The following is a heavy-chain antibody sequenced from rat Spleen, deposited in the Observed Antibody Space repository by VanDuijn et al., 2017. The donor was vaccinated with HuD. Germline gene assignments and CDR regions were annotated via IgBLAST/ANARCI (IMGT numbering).Heavy chain of an antibody. CDR1: GFTFNNYW. CDR2: ITNTGGST. J-gene: IGHJ3*01. V-gene: IGHV5-31*01. D-gene: IGHD1-11*01. Sequence: EVQLVESGGGLVQPGRSLKLSCAASGFTFNNYWMTWIRQAPGKGLEWVASITNTGGSTYYPDSVKGRFTISRNNAKSTLYLQMNSLRSEDTATYYCTRAGEYGGSYFDYWGQGTLVTVSS. CDR3: TRAGEYGGSYFDY.